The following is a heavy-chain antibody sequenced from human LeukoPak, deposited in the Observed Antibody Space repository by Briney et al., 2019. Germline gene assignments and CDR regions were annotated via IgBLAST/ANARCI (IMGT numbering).Heavy chain of an antibody. Sequence: SVTVSCKASGGTFSSYAISWVRQAPGQGLEWMGRIIPILGIANYAQKFQGRVTITADKSTSTAYMELSSLRSEDTAVYYCARVTESDEGWFDSWGQGTLVIVSS. CDR1: GGTFSSYA. CDR3: ARVTESDEGWFDS. J-gene: IGHJ5*01. V-gene: IGHV1-69*04. CDR2: IIPILGIA. D-gene: IGHD1-14*01.